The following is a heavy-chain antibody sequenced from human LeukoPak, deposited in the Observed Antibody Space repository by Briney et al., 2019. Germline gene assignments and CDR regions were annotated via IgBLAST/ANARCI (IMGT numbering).Heavy chain of an antibody. V-gene: IGHV4-59*01. CDR1: GGSISSYY. Sequence: SETLSLTCTVSGGSISSYYWSWIRQPPGKGLEWIGYIYYSGSTNYNPSLKSRVTISVDTSKNQFSLKLSSVTAADTAVYYCARGARPYGDYANLPRYFDLWGRGTLVTVSS. D-gene: IGHD4-17*01. CDR2: IYYSGST. J-gene: IGHJ2*01. CDR3: ARGARPYGDYANLPRYFDL.